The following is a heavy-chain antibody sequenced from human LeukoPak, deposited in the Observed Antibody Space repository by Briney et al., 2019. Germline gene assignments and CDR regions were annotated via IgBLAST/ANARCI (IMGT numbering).Heavy chain of an antibody. CDR2: IYYSGST. J-gene: IGHJ4*02. Sequence: SQTLSLTCAVSGGSISSGGYSWSWIRQPPGKGLEWIGSIYYSGSTYYNPSLKSRVTISVDTSKNQFSLKLSSVTAADTAVYYCARSSIAARPLDYWGQGTLVTVSS. V-gene: IGHV4-30-2*03. CDR3: ARSSIAARPLDY. D-gene: IGHD6-6*01. CDR1: GGSISSGGYS.